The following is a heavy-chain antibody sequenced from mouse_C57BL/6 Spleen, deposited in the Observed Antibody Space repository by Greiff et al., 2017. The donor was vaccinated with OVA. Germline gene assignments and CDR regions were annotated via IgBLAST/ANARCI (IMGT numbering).Heavy chain of an antibody. CDR3: ARESTVADY. V-gene: IGHV1-55*01. CDR2: IYPGSGST. D-gene: IGHD1-1*01. Sequence: QVQLQQPGAELVKPGASVKMSCKASGYTFTSYWITWVKQRPGQGLEWIGDIYPGSGSTNYNAKLKSKATLTVDTSSSTAYMQLSSLTSEDSAVYYCARESTVADYWGQGTTLTVSS. J-gene: IGHJ2*01. CDR1: GYTFTSYW.